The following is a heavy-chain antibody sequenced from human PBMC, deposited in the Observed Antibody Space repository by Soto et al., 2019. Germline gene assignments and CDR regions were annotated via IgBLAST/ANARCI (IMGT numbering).Heavy chain of an antibody. V-gene: IGHV3-23*01. J-gene: IGHJ5*02. Sequence: GGSLRLSCAASGSTFSNYVMSWVRQAQGKGLEWVSSITASGDAAYYADFVKGQFTISRDNSKSTLYLQMSSLRAEDTAVYYCAKRGDGNGWFWYTWGQGTLVPVSS. CDR3: AKRGDGNGWFWYT. CDR1: GSTFSNYV. D-gene: IGHD6-19*01. CDR2: ITASGDAA.